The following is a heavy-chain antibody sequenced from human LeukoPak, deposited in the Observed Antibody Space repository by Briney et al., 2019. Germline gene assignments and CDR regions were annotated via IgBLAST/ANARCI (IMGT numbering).Heavy chain of an antibody. CDR3: AAGYSGSYHDAFDI. Sequence: GASVKVSCKASGFTFTSSAMQWVRQARGKRLEWIGWIVVGSGNTNYAQKFQERVTITRDMSTSTAYMELSSLRSEDTAVYYCAAGYSGSYHDAFDIWGQGTMVTVS. CDR2: IVVGSGNT. D-gene: IGHD1-26*01. V-gene: IGHV1-58*02. J-gene: IGHJ3*02. CDR1: GFTFTSSA.